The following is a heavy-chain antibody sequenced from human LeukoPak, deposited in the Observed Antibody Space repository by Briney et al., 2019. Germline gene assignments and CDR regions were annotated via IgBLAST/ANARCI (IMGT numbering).Heavy chain of an antibody. CDR3: TRGKGFVGHFAF. CDR1: GGSFTNNA. D-gene: IGHD3-3*01. J-gene: IGHJ4*02. CDR2: ILPIFGTA. V-gene: IGHV1-69*06. Sequence: ASVTVSRKVSGGSFTNNAISWVRQAPGQGPEWMGRILPIFGTAEYAERFQGRLTLTADKSTTTAYIELTSLKIEDTALYFCTRGKGFVGHFAFWGQGALVTVSS.